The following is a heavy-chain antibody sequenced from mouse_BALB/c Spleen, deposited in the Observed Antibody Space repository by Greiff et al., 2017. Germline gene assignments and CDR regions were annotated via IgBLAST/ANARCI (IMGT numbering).Heavy chain of an antibody. V-gene: IGHV1-82*01. Sequence: VQLQQSGPELVKPGASVKISCKASGYAFSSSWMNWVKQRPGQGLEWIGRIYPGDGDTNYNGKFKGKATLTADKSSSTAYMQLSSLTSVDSAVYFCARQGLYYFDYWGQGTTLTVSS. J-gene: IGHJ2*01. CDR3: ARQGLYYFDY. CDR1: GYAFSSSW. CDR2: IYPGDGDT.